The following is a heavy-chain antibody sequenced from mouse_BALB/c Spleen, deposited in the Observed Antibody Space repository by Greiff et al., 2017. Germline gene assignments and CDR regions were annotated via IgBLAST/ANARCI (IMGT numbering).Heavy chain of an antibody. J-gene: IGHJ4*01. CDR2: IRLKSNNYAT. Sequence: EVQLQQSGGGLVQPGGSMKLSCVASGFTFSNYWMNWVRQSPEKGLEWVAEIRLKSNNYATHYAESVKGRFTISRDDSKSSVYLQMNNLRAEDTGIYYCTRLDGYDYYAMDYWGQGTSVTVSS. CDR1: GFTFSNYW. V-gene: IGHV6-6*02. CDR3: TRLDGYDYYAMDY. D-gene: IGHD1-2*01.